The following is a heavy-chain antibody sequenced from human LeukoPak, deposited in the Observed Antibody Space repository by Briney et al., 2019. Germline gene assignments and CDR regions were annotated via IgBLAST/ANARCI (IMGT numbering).Heavy chain of an antibody. J-gene: IGHJ6*02. Sequence: PSETLSLTFTVSGGSISSYYWSWIRQPPGKGLEWIGYIYYSGSTNYNPSLKSRVTISVDTSKNQFSLKLSSVTAADTAVYYCAGGPYCSGGTCSFYFYGLAVWGPGTAVTVSS. V-gene: IGHV4-59*12. CDR3: AGGPYCSGGTCSFYFYGLAV. D-gene: IGHD2-15*01. CDR2: IYYSGST. CDR1: GGSISSYY.